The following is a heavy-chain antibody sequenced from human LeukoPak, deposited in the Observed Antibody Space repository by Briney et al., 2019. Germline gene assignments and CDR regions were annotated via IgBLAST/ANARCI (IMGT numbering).Heavy chain of an antibody. CDR3: ARDPCGSCYRRDAFDI. CDR2: INTNTGNP. V-gene: IGHV7-4-1*02. Sequence: GASVKVSCKASGYTFTSYAMNWVRQAPGQGLEWMGWINTNTGNPTYAQGFTGRFVFSLDTSVSTAYLQISSLKAEDTAVYYCARDPCGSCYRRDAFDIWGQGTMVTVSS. CDR1: GYTFTSYA. D-gene: IGHD2-15*01. J-gene: IGHJ3*02.